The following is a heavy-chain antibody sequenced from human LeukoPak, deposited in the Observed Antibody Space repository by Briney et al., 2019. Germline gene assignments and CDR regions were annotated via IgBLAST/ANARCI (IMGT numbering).Heavy chain of an antibody. Sequence: GGSLKLSCAASGFTFSGSAMHWVRQASGRGLEWVGRIRSKGNNYATAYAASVKGRFTISRDDSKNTAYLQMNSLKTEDTAVYYCARSLDWYLDLWGRGTLVTVSS. V-gene: IGHV3-73*01. CDR1: GFTFSGSA. J-gene: IGHJ2*01. CDR3: ARSLDWYLDL. CDR2: IRSKGNNYAT. D-gene: IGHD3-16*02.